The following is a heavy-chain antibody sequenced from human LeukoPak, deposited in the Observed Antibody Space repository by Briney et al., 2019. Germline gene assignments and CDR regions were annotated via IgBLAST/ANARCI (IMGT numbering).Heavy chain of an antibody. Sequence: GASVKVSCKVSGYTFTGYYMHWVRQAPGQGLEWMGWINPNSGGTNYAQKFQGWVTMTRDTSISTAYMELSRLRSDDTAVYYCARSLYVLRYFDWLLLGYWGQGTLVTVSS. CDR2: INPNSGGT. CDR3: ARSLYVLRYFDWLLLGY. J-gene: IGHJ4*02. V-gene: IGHV1-2*04. D-gene: IGHD3-9*01. CDR1: GYTFTGYY.